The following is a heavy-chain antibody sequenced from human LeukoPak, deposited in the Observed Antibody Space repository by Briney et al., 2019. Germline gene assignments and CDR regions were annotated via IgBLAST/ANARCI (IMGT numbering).Heavy chain of an antibody. CDR1: GFTFSSYG. V-gene: IGHV3-30*02. D-gene: IGHD5-12*01. CDR2: IRYDGSNK. J-gene: IGHJ4*02. CDR3: AKGSDIVATSWALYFDY. Sequence: GGSLRLSCAASGFTFSSYGMHWVRQAPGKGPEWVAFIRYDGSNKYYADSVKGRFTISRDNSKNTLYLQMNSLRAEDTAVYYCAKGSDIVATSWALYFDYWGQGTLVTVSS.